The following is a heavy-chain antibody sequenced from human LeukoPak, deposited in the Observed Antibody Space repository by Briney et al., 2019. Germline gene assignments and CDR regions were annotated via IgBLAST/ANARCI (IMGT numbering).Heavy chain of an antibody. V-gene: IGHV1-18*01. CDR3: ARSNVLLWFRELIEAPNDY. J-gene: IGHJ4*02. CDR1: GYTFTSYG. D-gene: IGHD3-10*01. Sequence: GASVKVSCKASGYTFTSYGISWVRQAPGQGLEWMGWISAYNGNTNYAQKLQGRVTMTTDTSTSTAYMELRSLRSDDTAVYYCARSNVLLWFRELIEAPNDYWGQGTLVTVSS. CDR2: ISAYNGNT.